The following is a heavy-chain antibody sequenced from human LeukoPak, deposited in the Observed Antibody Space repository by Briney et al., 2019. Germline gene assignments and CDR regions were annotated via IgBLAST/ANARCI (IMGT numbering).Heavy chain of an antibody. D-gene: IGHD2-21*02. J-gene: IGHJ4*02. CDR3: ATDGASCGGDCYSDY. CDR1: GFTVSSNC. V-gene: IGHV3-53*01. CDR2: IYITGST. Sequence: GGSLRLSCAASGFTVSSNCMHWVRQAPGKGLEWVSVIYITGSTFYADSVKGRFTISRDNTKNTLYLQMQSLRAEDTAVYYCATDGASCGGDCYSDYWGQGTLVTVSS.